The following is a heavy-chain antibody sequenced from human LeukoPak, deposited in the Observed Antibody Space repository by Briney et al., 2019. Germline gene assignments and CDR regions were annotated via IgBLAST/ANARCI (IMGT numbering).Heavy chain of an antibody. CDR3: ARQGISGTHYASFDP. D-gene: IGHD3-10*01. CDR2: IYYTGYT. V-gene: IGHV4-59*08. Sequence: SETLSLTCAVSGGSISSYYWSWIRQPPGMGLEWIGNIYYTGYTNYNPSLKSRVTISVDTSKKQFSLKLTSVTAADTAVYHCARQGISGTHYASFDPWGQGTLVTVSS. CDR1: GGSISSYY. J-gene: IGHJ5*02.